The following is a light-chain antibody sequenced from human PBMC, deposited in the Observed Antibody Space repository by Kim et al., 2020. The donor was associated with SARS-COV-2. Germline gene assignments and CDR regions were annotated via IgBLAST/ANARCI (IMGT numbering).Light chain of an antibody. J-gene: IGLJ3*02. Sequence: SYELTQPPSVSVAPGQTARITCWGNNIGSKYVRWCQQRPGQAPVLVIYYDSDRPSGIPERFSGSKSGNTATLTINRVEAGDEADYFCQAWDVGHPVFGGGTQLTVL. V-gene: IGLV3-21*04. CDR1: NIGSKY. CDR2: YDS. CDR3: QAWDVGHPV.